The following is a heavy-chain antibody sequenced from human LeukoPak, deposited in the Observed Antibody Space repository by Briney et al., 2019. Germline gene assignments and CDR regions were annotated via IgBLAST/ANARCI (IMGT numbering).Heavy chain of an antibody. J-gene: IGHJ4*02. D-gene: IGHD6-19*01. CDR2: ISYDGSNK. CDR3: ARAAGAHGDY. V-gene: IGHV3-30*05. CDR1: GFTFSSYG. Sequence: GGSLRLSCAASGFTFSSYGMHWVRQAPGKGLEWVAVISYDGSNKYYADSVKGRFTISRDNSKNTLYLQMNSLRAEDTAVYYCARAAGAHGDYWGQGTLVTVSS.